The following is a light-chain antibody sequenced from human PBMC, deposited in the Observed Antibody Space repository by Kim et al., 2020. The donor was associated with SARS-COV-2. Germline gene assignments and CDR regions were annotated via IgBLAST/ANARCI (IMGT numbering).Light chain of an antibody. V-gene: IGLV3-19*01. J-gene: IGLJ1*01. Sequence: LGQTVMITCQGDSLRSYYASWYQQKPGQAPLLVIYGKNNRPSGIPDRFSGSSSGNTASLTITGAQAEDEADYYCNSRDNSGNPHYVFGPGTKVTVL. CDR2: GKN. CDR1: SLRSYY. CDR3: NSRDNSGNPHYV.